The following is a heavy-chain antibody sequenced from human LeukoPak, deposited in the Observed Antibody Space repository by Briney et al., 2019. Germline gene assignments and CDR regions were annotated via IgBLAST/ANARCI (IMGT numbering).Heavy chain of an antibody. V-gene: IGHV1-18*01. J-gene: IGHJ4*02. CDR1: GYTFTSYG. CDR2: ISAYNGNT. D-gene: IGHD3-10*01. Sequence: GASVKVSCKASGYTFTSYGISWVRQAPGQGLEWMGWISAYNGNTNYAQKLQGRVTMTTDTSTSTAYMELRSLRSDDTAVYYCARSAMVRGVIKRNLDYWGQGTLVTVSS. CDR3: ARSAMVRGVIKRNLDY.